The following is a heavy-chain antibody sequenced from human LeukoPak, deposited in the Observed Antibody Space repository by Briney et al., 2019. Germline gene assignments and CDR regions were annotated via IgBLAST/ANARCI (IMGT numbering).Heavy chain of an antibody. V-gene: IGHV1-2*06. CDR2: INPNSGGT. CDR3: ARTYGSSGYYYDRVGFDY. J-gene: IGHJ4*02. CDR1: GYTFTGYY. D-gene: IGHD3-22*01. Sequence: ASVKVSCKASGYTFTGYYMHWVRQAPGQGLEWMGRINPNSGGTNYAQKFQGRVTMTRDTSISTAYMELSRLRSDDTAVYYCARTYGSSGYYYDRVGFDYWGQGTLVTVSS.